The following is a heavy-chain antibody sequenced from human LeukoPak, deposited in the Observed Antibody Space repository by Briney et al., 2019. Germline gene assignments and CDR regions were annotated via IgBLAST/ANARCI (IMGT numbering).Heavy chain of an antibody. CDR3: ARVKYGSGSYYNCRYNWFDP. J-gene: IGHJ5*02. V-gene: IGHV4-34*01. CDR1: GGSFSGDY. D-gene: IGHD3-10*01. Sequence: SETLSLTCAVYGGSFSGDYWNWIRQPPGKGLEWIGEINHSGSTNYNPSLKSRVTISVDTSKNQFSLKLSSVTAADTAVYYCARVKYGSGSYYNCRYNWFDPWGQGTLVTVSS. CDR2: INHSGST.